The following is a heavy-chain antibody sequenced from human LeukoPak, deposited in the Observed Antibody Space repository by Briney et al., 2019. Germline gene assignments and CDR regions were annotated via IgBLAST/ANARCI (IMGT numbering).Heavy chain of an antibody. Sequence: SETLSLTWTVSGGSISSYNWSWIRQPPGKGLEWIGYIDYSGSTYYNPSLKSRVTISVDTSKNQFSLKLSSVTAADTAVYYCARANGSGSSYYIDYWGQGTLVTVSS. CDR3: ARANGSGSSYYIDY. CDR1: GGSISSYN. CDR2: IDYSGST. D-gene: IGHD3-10*01. V-gene: IGHV4-59*12. J-gene: IGHJ4*02.